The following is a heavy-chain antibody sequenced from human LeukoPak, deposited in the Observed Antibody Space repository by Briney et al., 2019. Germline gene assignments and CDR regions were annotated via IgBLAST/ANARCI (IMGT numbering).Heavy chain of an antibody. V-gene: IGHV3-74*01. CDR1: GFTFTTYW. D-gene: IGHD1-26*01. Sequence: GGSLRLSCAASGFTFTTYWMHWVRQAPGKGLMWVSRISGDGGTSAYADSVKGRFTISRDNAKNTLYLQMNSLRTEDAALYYCAISRYSGSSLDYWGQGSLVTVPS. CDR3: AISRYSGSSLDY. J-gene: IGHJ4*02. CDR2: ISGDGGTS.